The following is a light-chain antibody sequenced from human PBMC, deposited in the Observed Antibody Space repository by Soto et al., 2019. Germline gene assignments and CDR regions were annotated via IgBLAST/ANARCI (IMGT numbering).Light chain of an antibody. CDR3: QQYSTYPFT. Sequence: ATRMTQSPSSLSASTGDRVNITCRADQGVSSYLAWYQQKPGRAPKLLIYAASTLQSGVPSTFSGSGSGTDFTLTISCLQSEDFATYFCQQYSTYPFTFGPGTKVDVK. CDR2: AAS. V-gene: IGKV1-8*01. CDR1: QGVSSY. J-gene: IGKJ3*01.